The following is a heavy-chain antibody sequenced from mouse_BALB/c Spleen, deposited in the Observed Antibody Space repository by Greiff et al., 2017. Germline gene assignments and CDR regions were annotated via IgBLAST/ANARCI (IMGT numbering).Heavy chain of an antibody. J-gene: IGHJ4*01. Sequence: EVMLVESGGGLVQPGGSRKLSCAASGFTFSSFGMHWVRQAPEKGLEWVAYISSGSSTIYYADTVKGRFTISRDNPKNTLFLQMTSLRSEDTAMYYCAREGGIYYGNYEAMDYWGQGTSVTVSS. D-gene: IGHD2-1*01. CDR1: GFTFSSFG. V-gene: IGHV5-17*02. CDR2: ISSGSSTI. CDR3: AREGGIYYGNYEAMDY.